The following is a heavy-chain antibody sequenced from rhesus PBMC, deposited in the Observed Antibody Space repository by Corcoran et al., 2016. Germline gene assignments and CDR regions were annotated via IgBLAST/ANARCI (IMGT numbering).Heavy chain of an antibody. Sequence: QVRLQESGPGLVKPSATLSLTCAVSGGSLSASSFWNWFRQPPGKGMEWFGNIYAKSVTTYNPALMSRVTIAKDTSNNQFFLKVTSVTAADTAVYYCASPFERGRFEVWGAGVLVTVSS. CDR3: ASPFERGRFEV. CDR2: IYAKSVTT. V-gene: IGHV4S9*01. D-gene: IGHD3-34*01. CDR1: GGSLSASSF. J-gene: IGHJ5-1*01.